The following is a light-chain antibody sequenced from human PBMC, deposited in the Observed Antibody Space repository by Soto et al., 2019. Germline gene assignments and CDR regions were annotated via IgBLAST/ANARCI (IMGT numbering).Light chain of an antibody. Sequence: QAVVTQPPSASGTPGQRVTISCSGSSSNIGSNTVNWYQQLPGTAPKLLIYSNNQRPSGVPDRFSGCKSGTSASLAISGLQSEDEADYYCAAWDDSLNGWVFGGGTKVTVL. V-gene: IGLV1-44*01. J-gene: IGLJ3*02. CDR3: AAWDDSLNGWV. CDR1: SSNIGSNT. CDR2: SNN.